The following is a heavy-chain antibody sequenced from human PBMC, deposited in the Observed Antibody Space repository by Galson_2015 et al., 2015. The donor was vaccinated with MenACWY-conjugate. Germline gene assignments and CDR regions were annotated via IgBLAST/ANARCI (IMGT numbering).Heavy chain of an antibody. CDR3: ARRGGSIAALFDP. J-gene: IGHJ5*02. V-gene: IGHV4-38-2*02. CDR1: GYSISSGYY. Sequence: SETLSLTCTVSGYSISSGYYWGWIRQPPGKGLEWIGSIYHSGSTYYNPSLKSRVTISVDTSKNQFSLKLSSVTAADTAVYYCARRGGSIAALFDPWGQGTLVTVSS. D-gene: IGHD6-6*01. CDR2: IYHSGST.